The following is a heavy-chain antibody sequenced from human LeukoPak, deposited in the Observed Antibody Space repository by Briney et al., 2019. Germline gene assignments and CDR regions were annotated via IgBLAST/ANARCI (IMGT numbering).Heavy chain of an antibody. D-gene: IGHD3-10*02. CDR3: ARGTMIGALYWFDP. V-gene: IGHV4-39*01. CDR2: IYYSGST. CDR1: GGPISSSSYY. J-gene: IGHJ5*02. Sequence: PSETLSLTCTVSGGPISSSSYYWGWIRQPPGKGLEWIGSIYYSGSTYYNPSLKSRVTISVDTSKNQFSLKLSSVTAADTAVYYCARGTMIGALYWFDPWGQGTLVTVSS.